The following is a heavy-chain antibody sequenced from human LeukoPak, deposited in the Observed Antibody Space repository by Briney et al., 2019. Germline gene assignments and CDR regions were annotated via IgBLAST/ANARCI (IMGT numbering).Heavy chain of an antibody. Sequence: SVKVSCKASGGTFSSYAISWVRQAPGQGLEWMGGIIPIFGTANYAQKFQGRVTITADESTSTAYMELSSLRSEDTAVYYCAHASQYYYDSSGKTDPFDYWGQGTLVTVSS. CDR2: IIPIFGTA. V-gene: IGHV1-69*13. CDR1: GGTFSSYA. CDR3: AHASQYYYDSSGKTDPFDY. D-gene: IGHD3-22*01. J-gene: IGHJ4*02.